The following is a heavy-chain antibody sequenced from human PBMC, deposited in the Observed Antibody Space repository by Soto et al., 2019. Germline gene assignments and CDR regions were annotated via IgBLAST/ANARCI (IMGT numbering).Heavy chain of an antibody. V-gene: IGHV3-9*01. CDR1: GFTFDAYA. D-gene: IGHD3-9*01. CDR3: AKGRYFDWLPNGYYYYYGMDV. CDR2: ISWNSGSI. J-gene: IGHJ6*02. Sequence: GGSLRLSCAASGFTFDAYAMHWVRQAPGKGLEWVSGISWNSGSIGYADSVKGRFTISKDNAKNSLYLQMNSLRAEDTALYYCAKGRYFDWLPNGYYYYYGMDVWGQGTTVTVSS.